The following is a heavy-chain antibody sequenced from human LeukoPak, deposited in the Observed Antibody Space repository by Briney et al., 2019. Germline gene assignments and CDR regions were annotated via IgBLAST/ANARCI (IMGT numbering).Heavy chain of an antibody. J-gene: IGHJ5*02. CDR2: INHSGST. Sequence: SETLSLTCAVYGGSFSGYYWSWIRQPPGKGLEWIGEINHSGSTNYNPSLKSRVTISVDTSKNQFSLKLSSVTAADTAVYYCARGRRWFDPWGQGTLVTVSS. D-gene: IGHD5-24*01. CDR1: GGSFSGYY. CDR3: ARGRRWFDP. V-gene: IGHV4-34*01.